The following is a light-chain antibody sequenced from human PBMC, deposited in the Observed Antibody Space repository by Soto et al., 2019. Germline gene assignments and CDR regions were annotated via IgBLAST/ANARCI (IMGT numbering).Light chain of an antibody. CDR1: SSDVGGYNY. V-gene: IGLV2-14*01. CDR3: SSYTTISTYV. CDR2: DAR. J-gene: IGLJ1*01. Sequence: QSVLTQPASVSGSPGQSITISCTGTSSDVGGYNYVSWYQQHPGKAPKLMIYDARNRPSGVSNRFSGSKSVNTASLTISGLQAEDEADYYCSSYTTISTYVFGTGTKVTVL.